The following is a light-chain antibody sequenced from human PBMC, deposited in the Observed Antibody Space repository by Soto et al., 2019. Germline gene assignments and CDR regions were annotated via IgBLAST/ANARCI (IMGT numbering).Light chain of an antibody. V-gene: IGKV1-5*01. Sequence: DTQMTQSPSTLSASVGDRVTITCRASQSISNWLAWYQQKPGKAPKLLINDASSLESGVPSRFSGSGSGTEFTLTISSLQPDDFATYYCQQYNSFSGTFGQGTK. CDR2: DAS. CDR3: QQYNSFSGT. J-gene: IGKJ1*01. CDR1: QSISNW.